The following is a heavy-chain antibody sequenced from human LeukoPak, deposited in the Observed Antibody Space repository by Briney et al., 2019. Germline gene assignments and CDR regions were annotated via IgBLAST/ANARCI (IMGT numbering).Heavy chain of an antibody. CDR1: GYTFTSYD. CDR3: ARQLRRYYYDTSGYND. Sequence: ASVKVSCKASGYTFTSYDINWVRQAPGQGLEWMGIINPSGGSTSYAQKFQGRVTMTRDMSTSTVYMELSSLRAEDSAVYYCARQLRRYYYDTSGYNDWGQGTLVTVSS. V-gene: IGHV1-46*01. CDR2: INPSGGST. J-gene: IGHJ4*02. D-gene: IGHD3-22*01.